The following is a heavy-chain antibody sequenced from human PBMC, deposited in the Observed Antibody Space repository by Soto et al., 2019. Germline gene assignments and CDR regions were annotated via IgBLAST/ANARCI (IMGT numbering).Heavy chain of an antibody. CDR3: ATRPLLPGAP. CDR2: IYSGGST. CDR1: GFTFSSND. D-gene: IGHD3-22*01. Sequence: EVQLVESGGGLIQPGGSLRLSCAAYGFTFSSNDMNWVRQAPGKGLEWVSLIYSGGSTYYADSVKGRFTISRDNSKNTLYLQMSSLRAEDTAVYYCATRPLLPGAPWCQGTMVTVSS. V-gene: IGHV3-53*01. J-gene: IGHJ3*01.